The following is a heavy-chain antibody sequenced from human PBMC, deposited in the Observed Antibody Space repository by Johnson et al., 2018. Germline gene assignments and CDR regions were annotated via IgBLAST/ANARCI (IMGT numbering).Heavy chain of an antibody. D-gene: IGHD5-24*01. CDR3: ARERRPLNLAYYYYYMDV. Sequence: QVQLQQWGAGLLKPSETLSLTCAVYGGSFSGYYWSWIRQPPGKGLEWIGEINHSGSTNYNPSLKSRVTISVDTSKNQFSLKLSSVTAADTAVYYCARERRPLNLAYYYYYMDVWGKGTTVTVSS. J-gene: IGHJ6*03. V-gene: IGHV4-34*01. CDR2: INHSGST. CDR1: GGSFSGYY.